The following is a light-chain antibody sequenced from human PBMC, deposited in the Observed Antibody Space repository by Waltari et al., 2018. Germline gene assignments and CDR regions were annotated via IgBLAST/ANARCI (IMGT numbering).Light chain of an antibody. V-gene: IGLV3-1*01. CDR3: QTWDDTTVV. CDR1: KLDDKY. CDR2: EDS. J-gene: IGLJ2*01. Sequence: SYELTQPPSVSVSPRQTASISCSGHKLDDKYVSWYQQKPGQSPVLVIYEDSKRPSGVPERFSGSNSGNTATLTISGTQAMDEGDFYCQTWDDTTVVFGGGTKVTVL.